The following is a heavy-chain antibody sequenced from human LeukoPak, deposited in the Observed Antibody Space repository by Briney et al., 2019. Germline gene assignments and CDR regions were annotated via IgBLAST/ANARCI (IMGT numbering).Heavy chain of an antibody. V-gene: IGHV4-39*01. J-gene: IGHJ4*02. CDR1: GGSISSGGYY. D-gene: IGHD6-6*01. CDR3: ARAYSSSSPFDY. Sequence: SETLSLTCTVSGGSISSGGYYWGWIRQPPGKGLEWIGSIYYSGSTYYNPSLKSRVTISVDTSKNQFSLKLSSVTAADTAVYYCARAYSSSSPFDYWGQGTLVTVSS. CDR2: IYYSGST.